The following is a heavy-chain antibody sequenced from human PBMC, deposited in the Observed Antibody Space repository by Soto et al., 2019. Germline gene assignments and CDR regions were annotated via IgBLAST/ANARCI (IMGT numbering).Heavy chain of an antibody. Sequence: QVQLQESGPGLVKPSGTLSLTCAVSGGSISSTNWWTWVRQPPGKGLEWIGQIDHSGSTNYNPPLKSRVTISVDKSKNQFSLRLTSVTAADTAVYYCARGGAYGDYGMDVWGQGTTVTVSS. CDR1: GGSISSTNW. D-gene: IGHD4-17*01. CDR3: ARGGAYGDYGMDV. J-gene: IGHJ6*02. V-gene: IGHV4-4*02. CDR2: IDHSGST.